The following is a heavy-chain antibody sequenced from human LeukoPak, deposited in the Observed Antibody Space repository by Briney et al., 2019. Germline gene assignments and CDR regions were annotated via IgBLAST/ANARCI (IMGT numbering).Heavy chain of an antibody. J-gene: IGHJ5*02. D-gene: IGHD2-21*02. CDR1: GGTFSSYA. Sequence: SVKVSCKASGGTFSSYAISWVRQAPGQGLEWMGRIIPIFGTANYAQKFQGRVTITTDESTSTAYMELSSLRSEDTAVYYCAITYCSGDCYSGGNWFDPWGQGTLVTVSS. V-gene: IGHV1-69*05. CDR2: IIPIFGTA. CDR3: AITYCSGDCYSGGNWFDP.